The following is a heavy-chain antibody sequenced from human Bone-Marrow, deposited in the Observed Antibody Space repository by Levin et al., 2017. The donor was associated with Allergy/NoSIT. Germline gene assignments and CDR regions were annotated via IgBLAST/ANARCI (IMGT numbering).Heavy chain of an antibody. CDR1: GGSISSSY. CDR3: ARQALLSGGSPKKEVGGWFDP. CDR2: IYYSGST. V-gene: IGHV4-59*08. D-gene: IGHD2-2*01. Sequence: SQTLSLTCTVSGGSISSSYWSWIRQPPGKGLEWIGYIYYSGSTNYNPSLKSRVTISVDTSKNQFSLKLSSVTAADTAVYYCARQALLSGGSPKKEVGGWFDPWGQGTLVTVSS. J-gene: IGHJ5*02.